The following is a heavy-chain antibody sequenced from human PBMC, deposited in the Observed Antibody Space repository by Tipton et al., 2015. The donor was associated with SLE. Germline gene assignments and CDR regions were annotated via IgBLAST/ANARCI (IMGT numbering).Heavy chain of an antibody. V-gene: IGHV4-39*07. D-gene: IGHD1-1*01. J-gene: IGHJ1*01. CDR2: IYYSGST. Sequence: TLSLTCTVSGGSISSSSYYWGWIRQPPGKGLEWIGSIYYSGSTNYNPSLKSRVTISVDTSKNQFSLKLSSVTAADTAVYYCARVGSRLGYFQHWGQGTLVTVSS. CDR1: GGSISSSSYY. CDR3: ARVGSRLGYFQH.